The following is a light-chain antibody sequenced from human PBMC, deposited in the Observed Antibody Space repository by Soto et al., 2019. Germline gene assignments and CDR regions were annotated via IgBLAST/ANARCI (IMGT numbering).Light chain of an antibody. J-gene: IGKJ1*01. V-gene: IGKV3-20*01. CDR1: QSVSSSY. CDR2: GAS. Sequence: EIVLTQSPATLSLSPGERATLSCRASQSVSSSYLAWYQQKPGQAPRLLIYGASSRATGIPDRFSGSGSGTDFTLTISRLEPEDSAVYYCQQYGSSPTWTFGQGTKGDIK. CDR3: QQYGSSPTWT.